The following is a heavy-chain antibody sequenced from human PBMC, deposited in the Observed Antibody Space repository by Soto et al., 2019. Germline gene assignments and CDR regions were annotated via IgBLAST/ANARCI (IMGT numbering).Heavy chain of an antibody. CDR1: GFSFSTYG. CDR3: AKPPGTYYDFWTTHY. D-gene: IGHD3-3*01. Sequence: PGESLKISCAASGFSFSTYGMHWVRQAPGKGLEWVALISYDGNSKHYADSVKGRFTISRDNSKNTLYLQMNSLTAEDTAVYYCAKPPGTYYDFWTTHYWGQGTLVNVSS. CDR2: ISYDGNSK. J-gene: IGHJ4*02. V-gene: IGHV3-30*18.